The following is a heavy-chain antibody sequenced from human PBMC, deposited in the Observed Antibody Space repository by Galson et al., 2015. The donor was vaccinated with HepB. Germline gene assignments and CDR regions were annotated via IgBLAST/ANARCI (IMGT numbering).Heavy chain of an antibody. J-gene: IGHJ4*02. CDR1: GFTFSTFS. V-gene: IGHV3-21*01. D-gene: IGHD4-11*01. CDR2: ISSSSSYI. CDR3: ARNKAVSSIPFDF. Sequence: SLRLSCAASGFTFSTFSMNWVRQAPGKGLEWVSSISSSSSYIYYADSVKGRFTISRDNAKSSLFLQMHSLRAEDTAAYYCARNKAVSSIPFDFWGQGTLVTVSS.